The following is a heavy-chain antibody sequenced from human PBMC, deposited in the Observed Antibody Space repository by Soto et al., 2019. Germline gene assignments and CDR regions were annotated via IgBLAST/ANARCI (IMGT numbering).Heavy chain of an antibody. Sequence: ASVKVSCKASGDTFTDYYIHWVRQAPGQGLERMGTVNPSGGHTTYAQHFLGRVTMTRDTSTSTLYMELTSLTSDDIALFFFARGGHVVVVTAALDYWGQGTLVTVSS. V-gene: IGHV1-46*01. CDR1: GDTFTDYY. CDR2: VNPSGGHT. D-gene: IGHD2-21*02. CDR3: ARGGHVVVVTAALDY. J-gene: IGHJ4*02.